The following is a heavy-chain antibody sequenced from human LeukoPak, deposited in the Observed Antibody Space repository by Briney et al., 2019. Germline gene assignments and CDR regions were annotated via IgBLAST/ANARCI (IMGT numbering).Heavy chain of an antibody. CDR2: FKSKTDVGAT. CDR1: GFTLTNAW. D-gene: IGHD6-19*01. CDR3: TEEGRYSSGWYSGFGI. V-gene: IGHV3-15*01. J-gene: IGHJ3*02. Sequence: PGGSLRLSCEASGFTLTNAWMSWVRQAPGTGRGWFGRFKSKTDVGATDYVAPVIGRFSISRDDSKNTLYLQMSSLKTEDTGVYYCTEEGRYSSGWYSGFGIWGQGTMVTVSS.